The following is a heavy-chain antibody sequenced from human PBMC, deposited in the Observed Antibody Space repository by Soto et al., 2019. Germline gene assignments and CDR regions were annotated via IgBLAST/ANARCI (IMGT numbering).Heavy chain of an antibody. CDR2: INHSGST. CDR1: GGSFSTYY. V-gene: IGHV4-34*01. D-gene: IGHD6-6*01. Sequence: SETLSLTCAISGGSFSTYYWSSIRQSPGKGLEWIGDINHSGSTNYNPSLKSRVTLSVDTSKNQFSLKMTSVTAADTAVYYCARKSGAGRRRWFDPWGQGTLVTVSS. CDR3: ARKSGAGRRRWFDP. J-gene: IGHJ5*02.